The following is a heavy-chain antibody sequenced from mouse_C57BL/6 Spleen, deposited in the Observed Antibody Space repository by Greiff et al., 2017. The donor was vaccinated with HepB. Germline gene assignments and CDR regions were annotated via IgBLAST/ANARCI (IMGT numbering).Heavy chain of an antibody. V-gene: IGHV1-69*01. CDR2: IDPSDSYT. J-gene: IGHJ2*01. CDR1: GYTFTSYW. D-gene: IGHD2-3*01. Sequence: QVQLQQPGAELVMPGASVKLSCKASGYTFTSYWMHWVKQRPGQGLEWIGEIDPSDSYTNYNQKFKGKSTVTVDKSSSTAYMQLSSLTSEDSAVYYCARMRWSFDYWGQGTTLTVSS. CDR3: ARMRWSFDY.